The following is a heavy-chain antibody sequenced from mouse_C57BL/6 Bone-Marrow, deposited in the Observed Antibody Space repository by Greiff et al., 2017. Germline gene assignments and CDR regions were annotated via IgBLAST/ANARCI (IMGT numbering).Heavy chain of an antibody. CDR2: IHPNSGST. Sequence: QVQLQQPGAELVKPGASVKLSCKASGYTFTSYWMHWVKQRPGQGLEWIGMIHPNSGSTNYNEKFKSKATLTVDKSSSTAYMQLSSLTSEDSAVXYCARHCYGSSYHFDYWGQGTTLTVSS. CDR1: GYTFTSYW. J-gene: IGHJ2*01. V-gene: IGHV1-64*01. CDR3: ARHCYGSSYHFDY. D-gene: IGHD1-1*01.